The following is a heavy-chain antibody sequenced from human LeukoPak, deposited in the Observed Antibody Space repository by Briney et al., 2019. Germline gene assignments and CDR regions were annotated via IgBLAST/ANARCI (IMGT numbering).Heavy chain of an antibody. CDR3: ARKRASQGIDY. Sequence: GGSLRLSCAASGFTFGSYSMNWVRQAPGKGLEWVSSISSSSSYIYYADSVKGRFTISRDNAKNSLYLQMNSLRAEDTAVYYCARKRASQGIDYWGQGTLVTVSS. D-gene: IGHD6-6*01. J-gene: IGHJ4*02. V-gene: IGHV3-21*01. CDR1: GFTFGSYS. CDR2: ISSSSSYI.